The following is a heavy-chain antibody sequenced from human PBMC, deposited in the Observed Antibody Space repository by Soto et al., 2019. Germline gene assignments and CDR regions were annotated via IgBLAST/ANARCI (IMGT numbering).Heavy chain of an antibody. CDR2: IYYSGSA. V-gene: IGHV4-61*08. CDR1: GGSISSGGYS. Sequence: PSETLSLTCAVSGGSISSGGYSWSWIRQPPGKGLEWIGYIYYSGSANYNPSLRSRLTMSVDTSKNQFSLELTSVTAADTAVYYCARNGGNENWFDPWGQGTLVTVSS. D-gene: IGHD1-1*01. CDR3: ARNGGNENWFDP. J-gene: IGHJ5*02.